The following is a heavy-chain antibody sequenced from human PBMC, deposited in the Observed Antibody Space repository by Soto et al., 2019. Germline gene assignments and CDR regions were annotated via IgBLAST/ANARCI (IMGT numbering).Heavy chain of an antibody. CDR2: IYHSGST. J-gene: IGHJ6*02. CDR1: GGSISSSNW. D-gene: IGHD6-13*01. V-gene: IGHV4-4*02. CDR3: ASREREAVAGGYYYYYYGMDV. Sequence: SETLSLTCAVSGGSISSSNWWSWVRQPPGKGLEWIGEIYHSGSTNYNPSLKSRVTISVDKSKNQFSLKLSSVTAADTAVYYCASREREAVAGGYYYYYYGMDVWGQGTTVT.